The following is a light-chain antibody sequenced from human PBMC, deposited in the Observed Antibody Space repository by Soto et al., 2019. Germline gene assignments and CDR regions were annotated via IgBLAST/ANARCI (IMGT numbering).Light chain of an antibody. CDR3: SSYRKSNTLV. V-gene: IGLV2-14*01. Sequence: QSALTQPASVSASPGQSITISCTGASSDVGTYHYVSWYQHHPGKPPKLLIHEVTHRPPGVAARFSGSKSGNTASLTISGLQAEDEAVYYCSSYRKSNTLVFGTGPNVTV. CDR1: SSDVGTYHY. CDR2: EVT. J-gene: IGLJ1*01.